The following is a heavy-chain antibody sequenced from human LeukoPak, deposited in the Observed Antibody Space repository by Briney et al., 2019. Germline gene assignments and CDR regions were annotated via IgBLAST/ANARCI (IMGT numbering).Heavy chain of an antibody. D-gene: IGHD1-7*01. CDR3: TADLGTTSLQDYYYYMDV. CDR2: IKSKTDGATT. Sequence: GGSLRLSCAASGFTFSSAWMSWVRQAPGKGLEWVGRIKSKTDGATTDYTAPVKGRFTISRDDSKNTLYLQMNSLKTEDTAVYYCTADLGTTSLQDYYYYMDVWGDRTTVTVSS. V-gene: IGHV3-15*01. J-gene: IGHJ6*03. CDR1: GFTFSSAW.